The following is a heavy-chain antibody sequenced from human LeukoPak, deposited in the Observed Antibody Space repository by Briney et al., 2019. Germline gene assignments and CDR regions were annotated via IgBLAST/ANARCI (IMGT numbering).Heavy chain of an antibody. CDR3: ARQATTGLLLGARFSSFDY. J-gene: IGHJ4*02. Sequence: PSETLSLTCSVSGGSITSYYWSWIRQPAGKGLEWIGRIYTSGSTNYNPSLKSRVTMSVDTSKNQFSLKLSSVTAADTAVYYCARQATTGLLLGARFSSFDYWGQGTVVTVSS. CDR2: IYTSGST. D-gene: IGHD3-3*01. V-gene: IGHV4-4*07. CDR1: GGSITSYY.